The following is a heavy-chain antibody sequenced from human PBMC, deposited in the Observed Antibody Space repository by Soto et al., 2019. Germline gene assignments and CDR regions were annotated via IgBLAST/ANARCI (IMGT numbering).Heavy chain of an antibody. V-gene: IGHV1-18*01. CDR2: ISAYNGNT. CDR1: GYTFTSYG. Sequence: QVQLVQSGAEVKKPGASVKVSCKASGYTFTSYGISWVRQAPGQGLEWMGWISAYNGNTKYAQKLQGRVTMTTDTPTSTADMEPRSLTSDDTAVYYCARDSPPVDYWGQGTLVTVSS. CDR3: ARDSPPVDY. J-gene: IGHJ4*02.